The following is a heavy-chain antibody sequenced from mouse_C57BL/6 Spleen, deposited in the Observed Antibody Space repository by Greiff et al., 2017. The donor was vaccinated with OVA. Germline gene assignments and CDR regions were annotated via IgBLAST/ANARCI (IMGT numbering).Heavy chain of an antibody. CDR1: GYTFTSYW. CDR3: ARWYGYDEYFDV. D-gene: IGHD2-2*01. CDR2: LDPSDSYT. J-gene: IGHJ1*03. V-gene: IGHV1-69*01. Sequence: QVQLKQPGAELVMPGASVKLSCKASGYTFTSYWMHWVKQRPGQGLEWIGELDPSDSYTNYNQKFKGKSTLTVDKSSSTAYMQLSSLTSEDSAVYYCARWYGYDEYFDVWGTGTTVTVSS.